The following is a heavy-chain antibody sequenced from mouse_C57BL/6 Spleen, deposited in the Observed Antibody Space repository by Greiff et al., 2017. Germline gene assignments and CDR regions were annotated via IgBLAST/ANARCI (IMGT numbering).Heavy chain of an antibody. V-gene: IGHV5-17*01. CDR1: GFTFSDYG. Sequence: EVMLVESGGGLVKPGGSLKLSCAASGFTFSDYGMHWVRQAPEKGLEWVAYISSGSSTIYYADTVKGRFTISRDNAKNTLFLQMTSLRSEDTAMYYCARPGTFYWYFDVWGTGTTVTVSS. D-gene: IGHD4-1*01. J-gene: IGHJ1*03. CDR2: ISSGSSTI. CDR3: ARPGTFYWYFDV.